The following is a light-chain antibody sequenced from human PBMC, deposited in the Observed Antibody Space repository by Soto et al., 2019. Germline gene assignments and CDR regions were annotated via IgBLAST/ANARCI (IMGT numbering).Light chain of an antibody. Sequence: EVVMTQSPATLSVSPGERATLSCRASETVATNLAWYQQKPGQAPRLLISGASTRAAGISDRFRGSGSGTEFTLTISSLRSEDSAIYCQQYFEWPPITFGQGTKVEI. CDR3: QQYFEWPPIT. CDR1: ETVATN. CDR2: GAS. V-gene: IGKV3-15*01. J-gene: IGKJ1*01.